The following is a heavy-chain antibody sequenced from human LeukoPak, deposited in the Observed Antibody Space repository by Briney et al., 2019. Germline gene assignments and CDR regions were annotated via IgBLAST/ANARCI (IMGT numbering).Heavy chain of an antibody. CDR1: GGTFSSYA. J-gene: IGHJ6*03. V-gene: IGHV1-69*05. CDR3: ARGDYYDSSGLDKDV. D-gene: IGHD3-22*01. Sequence: ASVKVSCKASGGTFSSYAISWVRQAPGQGLEWMGGIIPIFGTANYAQKFQGRVTITTDESTSTAYMELSSLRSEDTAVYYCARGDYYDSSGLDKDVWGKGTTVTVSS. CDR2: IIPIFGTA.